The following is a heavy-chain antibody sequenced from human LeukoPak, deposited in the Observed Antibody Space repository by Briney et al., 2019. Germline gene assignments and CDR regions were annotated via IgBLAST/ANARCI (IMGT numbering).Heavy chain of an antibody. D-gene: IGHD6-19*01. V-gene: IGHV4-34*01. CDR2: INHSGST. Sequence: SSETLSLTCAVYGESFSGYCWSWIRQSPGKELEWIGEINHSGSTNYNPSLKSRVTISVETSKNQFSLRLSSVTAADTALYYCARGWTFKTPLGRVAGTSSRRGRYFDSWGQGTLVTVSP. J-gene: IGHJ4*02. CDR1: GESFSGYC. CDR3: ARGWTFKTPLGRVAGTSSRRGRYFDS.